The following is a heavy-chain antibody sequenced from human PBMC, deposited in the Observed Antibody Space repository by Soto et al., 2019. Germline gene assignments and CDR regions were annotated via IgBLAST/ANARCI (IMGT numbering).Heavy chain of an antibody. J-gene: IGHJ4*02. CDR3: AKDWDY. CDR1: GLTFSSYG. Sequence: QVQLVESGGGVVQPGRSLRLSCAASGLTFSSYGMHWVRQAPGKGLEWVAVISYDGSNKYYADSVKGRFTISRDNSKNTLYRQMNSLRAEDTAVYYCAKDWDYWGQGTLVTVSS. CDR2: ISYDGSNK. V-gene: IGHV3-30*18.